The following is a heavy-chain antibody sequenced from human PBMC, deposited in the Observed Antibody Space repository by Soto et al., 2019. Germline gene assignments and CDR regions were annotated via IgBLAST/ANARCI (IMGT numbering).Heavy chain of an antibody. V-gene: IGHV1-18*01. J-gene: IGHJ5*02. CDR1: VYTFSDYG. D-gene: IGHD2-2*01. CDR2: ISLYSDGT. CDR3: ARVVPGAEAWFGP. Sequence: SVKVSCKTSVYTFSDYGITGVRQAPGQPLEWLGWISLYSDGTNYAQKFQGRVSMTTDTSTTTAYMEMRSLRSDDTAVYYWARVVPGAEAWFGPWGQGTLVTVSS.